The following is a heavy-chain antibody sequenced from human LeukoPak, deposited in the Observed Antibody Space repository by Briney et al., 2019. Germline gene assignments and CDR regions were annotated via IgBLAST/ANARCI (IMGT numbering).Heavy chain of an antibody. CDR1: GGTFSSYA. J-gene: IGHJ4*02. CDR3: ARRPGGSSDY. Sequence: GASVKVSCKASGGTFSSYAISWVRQAPGQGLEWMGGIIPIFGTANYAQKFQGRVTMTTDTSTSTAYMELRSLRSDDTAVYYCARRPGGSSDYWGQGTLVTVSS. CDR2: IIPIFGTA. D-gene: IGHD2-15*01. V-gene: IGHV1-69*05.